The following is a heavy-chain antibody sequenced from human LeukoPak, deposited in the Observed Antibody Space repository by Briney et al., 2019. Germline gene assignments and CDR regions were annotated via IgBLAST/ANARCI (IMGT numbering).Heavy chain of an antibody. Sequence: GRSLRLSCAASGFTFSSYAMHWVRQAPGKGLEWVAVISYDGSNKYYADSVKGRFTISRDNSKNTLYLQMNSLRAEDTAVYYCARDRMATTHFDYWGQGTLVTVSS. D-gene: IGHD5-24*01. CDR3: ARDRMATTHFDY. CDR2: ISYDGSNK. V-gene: IGHV3-30-3*01. J-gene: IGHJ4*02. CDR1: GFTFSSYA.